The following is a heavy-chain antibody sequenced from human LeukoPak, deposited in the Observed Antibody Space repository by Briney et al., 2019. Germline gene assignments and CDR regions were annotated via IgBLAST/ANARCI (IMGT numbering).Heavy chain of an antibody. V-gene: IGHV7-4-1*02. Sequence: GASVKVSCKASGYTFTSYDINWVRQAPGQGLEWMGWINTNTGNPTYAQGFTGRFVFSLDTSVSTAYLQISSLKAEDTAVYYCARDLEVSGLGLWFGELRKANWFDPWGQGTLVTVSS. D-gene: IGHD3-10*01. CDR2: INTNTGNP. J-gene: IGHJ5*02. CDR3: ARDLEVSGLGLWFGELRKANWFDP. CDR1: GYTFTSYD.